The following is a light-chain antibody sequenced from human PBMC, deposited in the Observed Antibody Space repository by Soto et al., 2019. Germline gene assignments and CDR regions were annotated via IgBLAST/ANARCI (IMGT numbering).Light chain of an antibody. CDR2: DDS. V-gene: IGLV3-21*02. CDR1: NIGIKS. Sequence: SYVMTQAPSVSVAPGQSAKITCVGDNIGIKSVHWYQHKPGQAPVLVVYDDSVRPSGIPERFSGSNSGNTATLTISRVEAGDEADYYCQVWESTSDPYVFGTGTKLTVL. CDR3: QVWESTSDPYV. J-gene: IGLJ1*01.